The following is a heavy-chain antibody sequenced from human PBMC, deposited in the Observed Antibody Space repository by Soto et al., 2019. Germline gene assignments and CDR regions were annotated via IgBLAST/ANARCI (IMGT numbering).Heavy chain of an antibody. J-gene: IGHJ4*02. CDR2: VYSSGTT. V-gene: IGHV4-4*07. CDR3: ARDIGSFAYGEGY. Sequence: SDTLSLTCSVSGCSINSYWWSWIRQPAGKGLEWIGRVYSSGTTGYNPSLNSRATMSVETSKNQFSLKLSSVTAADTAVYYCARDIGSFAYGEGYWGQGIQVTVSS. D-gene: IGHD3-10*01. CDR1: GCSINSYW.